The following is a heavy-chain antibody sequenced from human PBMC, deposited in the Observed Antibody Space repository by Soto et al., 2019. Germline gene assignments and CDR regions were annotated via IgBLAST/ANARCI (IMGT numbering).Heavy chain of an antibody. Sequence: QVQLVQSGAEVKKPGDSVKVSCKTSGYRFSSSDINWVRQASGQGLEWVGWISPNSGNTGVGQKFQGRVTMTKDTARSTSDMALTSLTSEETAVYYCGREFAVPGDKWGQGTLVTVSA. CDR2: ISPNSGNT. CDR3: GREFAVPGDK. CDR1: GYRFSSSD. D-gene: IGHD2-2*01. J-gene: IGHJ4*02. V-gene: IGHV1-8*01.